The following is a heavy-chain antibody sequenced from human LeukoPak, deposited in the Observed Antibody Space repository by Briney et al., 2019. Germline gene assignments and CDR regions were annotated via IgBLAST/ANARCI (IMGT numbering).Heavy chain of an antibody. D-gene: IGHD5-24*01. V-gene: IGHV4-30-2*01. CDR1: GVSISSGGYS. CDR3: ARHVSVEMAPRWYFDL. CDR2: IYHSGST. Sequence: PSETLSLTCAVSGVSISSGGYSWSWIRQPPGKGLEWIGYIYHSGSTYYNPSPKSRVTISVDTSKNQFSLKLSSVTAADTAVYYCARHVSVEMAPRWYFDLWGRGTLVTVSS. J-gene: IGHJ2*01.